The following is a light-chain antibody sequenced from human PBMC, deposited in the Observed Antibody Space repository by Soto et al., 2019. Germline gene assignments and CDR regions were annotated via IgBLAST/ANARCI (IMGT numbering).Light chain of an antibody. Sequence: EVVITQSPLYLPDTLGQRASISCRSSQSLLYIDGNTYLNWFLQRPGQSPRRLISKVSNRDSGVPDRFSGSGSGTDFTLRISRVEAEDVGVYYCMQATHWPRTFGQGTKVEI. CDR1: QSLLYIDGNTY. CDR3: MQATHWPRT. V-gene: IGKV2-30*01. CDR2: KVS. J-gene: IGKJ1*01.